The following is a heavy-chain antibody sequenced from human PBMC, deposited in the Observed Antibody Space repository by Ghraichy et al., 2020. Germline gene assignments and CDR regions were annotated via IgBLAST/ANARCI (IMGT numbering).Heavy chain of an antibody. CDR2: INHSGST. Sequence: SQTLSLNCVVYGGSLSGYYWSWIRQPPGKGLEWIGEINHSGSTNYNPSLKSRITISVDTSKNQFSLKLSSVTAADTAVYYCARRRNPYYYDSRIGWFDPWGQGTLVTVSS. CDR1: GGSLSGYY. J-gene: IGHJ5*02. V-gene: IGHV4-34*01. CDR3: ARRRNPYYYDSRIGWFDP. D-gene: IGHD3-22*01.